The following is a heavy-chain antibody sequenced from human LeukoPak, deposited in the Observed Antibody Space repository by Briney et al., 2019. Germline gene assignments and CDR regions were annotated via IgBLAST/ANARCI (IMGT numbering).Heavy chain of an antibody. J-gene: IGHJ4*02. CDR3: ARVQCGNLSGSYRTFFDF. Sequence: SETLSLTCTVSGGSISSYYWSWIRQPPGKGLEWIGYIYYSGSTNYNPSLKSRVTISVDTSKNQFSLKLSSVTAAETAVYYCARVQCGNLSGSYRTFFDFWGQGALVTVSP. CDR2: IYYSGST. CDR1: GGSISSYY. D-gene: IGHD3-10*01. V-gene: IGHV4-59*01.